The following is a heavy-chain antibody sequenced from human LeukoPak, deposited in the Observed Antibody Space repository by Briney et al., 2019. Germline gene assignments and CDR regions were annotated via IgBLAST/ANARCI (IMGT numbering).Heavy chain of an antibody. CDR2: ISSSGSTI. J-gene: IGHJ5*02. CDR3: ARHSTSFWDWFDP. V-gene: IGHV3-48*03. Sequence: GGSLRLSCAASGFTFSSYEMNWVRQAPGKGLEWVSYISSSGSTIYYADSVKGRLTISRDNAKNSLYLQMNSLRAEDTAVYYCARHSTSFWDWFDPWGQGTLVTVSS. CDR1: GFTFSSYE. D-gene: IGHD2-2*01.